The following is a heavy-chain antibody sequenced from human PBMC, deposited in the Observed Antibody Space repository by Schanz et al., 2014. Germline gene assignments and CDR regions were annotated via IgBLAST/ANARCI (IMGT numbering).Heavy chain of an antibody. Sequence: EVQLLDSGGGLVQPGGSLRLSCAASGFTFSTYAMSWVRQAPGRGLEWVSGISGSGGTTHYADSVKGRFTISRDNSKNTLYLQMNSLRAEDTAVYYCAKDLLYGAPMPLNHLDYWGQGTLXTVSS. CDR2: ISGSGGTT. CDR1: GFTFSTYA. D-gene: IGHD2-2*01. V-gene: IGHV3-23*01. CDR3: AKDLLYGAPMPLNHLDY. J-gene: IGHJ4*02.